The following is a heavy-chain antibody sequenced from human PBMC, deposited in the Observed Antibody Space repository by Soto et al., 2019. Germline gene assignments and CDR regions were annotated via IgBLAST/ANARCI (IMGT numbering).Heavy chain of an antibody. Sequence: QMQLQESGPGLVKPSETLSLTCTVSGGSISSSSYYWGWIRQPPGQGLEWLGTIYSLGNTYYHTSLKSRVTISVDESKSQLFLKLSSVTAPDTAVYYCARQIYDSSSYYYAYWGQGTLVTVSS. CDR3: ARQIYDSSSYYYAY. V-gene: IGHV4-39*01. D-gene: IGHD3-22*01. CDR2: IYSLGNT. CDR1: GGSISSSSYY. J-gene: IGHJ4*02.